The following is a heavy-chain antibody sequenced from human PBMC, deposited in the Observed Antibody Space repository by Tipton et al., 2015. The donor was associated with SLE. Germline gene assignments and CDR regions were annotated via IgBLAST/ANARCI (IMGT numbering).Heavy chain of an antibody. CDR1: GYTFTSYY. CDR3: ARAISQQYSTIWSDY. CDR2: INPSGGST. Sequence: QLVQSGAEVKKPGASVKVSCKASGYTFTSYYMHWVRQAPGQGLEWMGIINPSGGSTSYAQKFQDRVMLTTDKTTTTAYMDLMSLTSDDTAVYYCARAISQQYSTIWSDYWGQGTLVTVSS. D-gene: IGHD2-2*01. J-gene: IGHJ4*02. V-gene: IGHV1-46*01.